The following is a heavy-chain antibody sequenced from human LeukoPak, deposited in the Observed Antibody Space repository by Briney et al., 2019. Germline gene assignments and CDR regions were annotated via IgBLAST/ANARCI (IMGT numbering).Heavy chain of an antibody. V-gene: IGHV4-34*01. CDR2: INHSGST. CDR1: GGSFSGYY. CDR3: ARGRRHIVVVVAATHNWFDP. Sequence: SETLSLTCAVYGGSFSGYYWSWIRQPPGKGLEWIGEINHSGSTNYNPSLKSRVTISVDTSKNQFSLKLSSVPAADTAVYYCARGRRHIVVVVAATHNWFDPWGQGTLVTVSS. J-gene: IGHJ5*02. D-gene: IGHD2-15*01.